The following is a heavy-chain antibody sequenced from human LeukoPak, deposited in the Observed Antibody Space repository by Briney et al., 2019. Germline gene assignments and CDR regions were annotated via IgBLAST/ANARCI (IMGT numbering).Heavy chain of an antibody. J-gene: IGHJ4*02. Sequence: SETLSLTCTVSGGSISSSNYYWGWIRLPPGKGLEWIGSIYYSGSTYYNLSLKSRVTISVDTSKNQFSLKVSSVTAADTAVYYCARGLGPHDYWGQGTLVTVSS. V-gene: IGHV4-39*01. CDR2: IYYSGST. CDR3: ARGLGPHDY. CDR1: GGSISSSNYY.